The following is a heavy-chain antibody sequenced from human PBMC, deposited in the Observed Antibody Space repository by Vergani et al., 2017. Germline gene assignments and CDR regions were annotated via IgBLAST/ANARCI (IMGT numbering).Heavy chain of an antibody. V-gene: IGHV3-23*01. CDR3: AKDTRCIVGATTGY. D-gene: IGHD1-26*01. CDR2: ISGSGGST. CDR1: GFTFSSYA. Sequence: EVQLLESGGGLVQPGGSLRLSCAASGFTFSSYAMSWVRQARGKGLKWVSAISGSGGSTYYADSVKGRFTISRDNSKNTRDLQMNSLRAEVTAVYYCAKDTRCIVGATTGYWGQGTLVTVSS. J-gene: IGHJ4*02.